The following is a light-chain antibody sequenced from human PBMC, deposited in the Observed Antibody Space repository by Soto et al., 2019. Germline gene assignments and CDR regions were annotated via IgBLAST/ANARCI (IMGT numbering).Light chain of an antibody. V-gene: IGKV3-20*01. CDR1: QSVSSSY. J-gene: IGKJ5*01. CDR2: GAS. CDR3: QQYGSSPPIT. Sequence: DILMTQSPGTLSLSAGERATLSCRARQSVSSSYLAWYQQKPGQAPRLLIYGASSRATGIPDRFSGSGSGTDFTLTISRLEPEDFAVYYCQQYGSSPPITFGQGTRLEI.